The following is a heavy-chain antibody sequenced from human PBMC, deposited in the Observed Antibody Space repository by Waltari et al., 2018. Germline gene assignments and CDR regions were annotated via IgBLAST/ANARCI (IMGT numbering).Heavy chain of an antibody. CDR2: IYYSGHT. V-gene: IGHV4-39*07. CDR3: ARFEGWFDP. CDR1: GGSISSSSYY. Sequence: QLQLQESGPGLVKPSETLSLTCTVSGGSISSSSYYWGWTRQPPGKGLGWIGSIYYSGHTSYNPALKSRVTISVDTSKNQFSLKLSSVTAADTAVYYCARFEGWFDPWGQGTLVTVSS. J-gene: IGHJ5*02.